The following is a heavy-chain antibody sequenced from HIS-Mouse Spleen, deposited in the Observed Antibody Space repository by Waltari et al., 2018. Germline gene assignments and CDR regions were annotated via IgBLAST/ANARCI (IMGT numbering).Heavy chain of an antibody. CDR2: IYYSGST. Sequence: QVQLQESGPGLVKPSQTLSLTCPVSGGSISRGGSYWSWIRPHPGKGLEWIGYIYYSGSTYYNPSRKSRVTISVDTSKNQISLKLSSVTAADTDVYYCARSPYYDFWSGYSDNWFDPWGQGTLVTVSS. CDR1: GGSISRGGSY. D-gene: IGHD3-3*01. CDR3: ARSPYYDFWSGYSDNWFDP. J-gene: IGHJ5*02. V-gene: IGHV4-31*03.